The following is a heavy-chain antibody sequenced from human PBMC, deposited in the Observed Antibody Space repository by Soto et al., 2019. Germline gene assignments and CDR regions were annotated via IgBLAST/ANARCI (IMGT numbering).Heavy chain of an antibody. V-gene: IGHV4-30-4*08. CDR3: ARVQRDTAMGHFDY. J-gene: IGHJ4*02. CDR1: GGSTSSVDYY. D-gene: IGHD5-18*01. Sequence: QVQLQESGPGLVKPSQTLSLTCTVSGGSTSSVDYYWSWIRQPPGKGLEYIGYVSYMGRNDYNPSLKSRVPLXVXTPXNQFSLTLSSVTAADTAVYYCARVQRDTAMGHFDYWGQGTLVTVSS. CDR2: VSYMGRN.